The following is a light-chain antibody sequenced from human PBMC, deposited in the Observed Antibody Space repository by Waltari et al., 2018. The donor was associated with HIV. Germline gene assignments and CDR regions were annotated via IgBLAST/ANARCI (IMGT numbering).Light chain of an antibody. J-gene: IGLJ3*02. CDR2: GDS. CDR1: TSNIGSHHD. Sequence: SVLMQPPSVSGAPGHRVTISCTGNTSNIGSHHDVHCHQHFQGTAPKLLIYGDSIRPSGVPDRFSGSKAGTSASLAITGLQAEDEGYYYCQSYDNTLSGSRVFGGGTKVTVL. V-gene: IGLV1-40*01. CDR3: QSYDNTLSGSRV.